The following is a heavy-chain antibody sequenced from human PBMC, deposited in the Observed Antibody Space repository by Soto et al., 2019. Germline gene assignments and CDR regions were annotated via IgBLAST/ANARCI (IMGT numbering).Heavy chain of an antibody. CDR3: ARDSHVGSGWQLTADY. V-gene: IGHV3-33*08. CDR2: IWYDGSNK. J-gene: IGHJ4*02. D-gene: IGHD6-19*01. Sequence: GGSLRLSCAASGFTFTNYALSWVRQAPGKGLEWVAVIWYDGSNKYYAESVKGRFTISRDNSKNTLYLQMNNLRAEDTAVYYCARDSHVGSGWQLTADYWGQGALVTVSS. CDR1: GFTFTNYA.